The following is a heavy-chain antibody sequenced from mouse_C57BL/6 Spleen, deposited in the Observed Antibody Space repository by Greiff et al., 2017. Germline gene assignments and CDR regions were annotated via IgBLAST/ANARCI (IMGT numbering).Heavy chain of an antibody. D-gene: IGHD4-1*01. CDR3: ARSNWDGDY. V-gene: IGHV1-82*01. CDR1: GYAFSSSW. J-gene: IGHJ2*01. CDR2: ICPGDGDT. Sequence: QVQLQQSGPELVKPGASVKISCKASGYAFSSSWMNWVKQRPGKGLEWIGRICPGDGDTNYNGKFKGKATLTADKSSSTAYMQLSSLTSEDSAVYFCARSNWDGDYWGQGTTLTVSS.